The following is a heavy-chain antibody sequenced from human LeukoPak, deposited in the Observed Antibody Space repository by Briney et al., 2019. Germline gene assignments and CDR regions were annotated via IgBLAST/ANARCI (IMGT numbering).Heavy chain of an antibody. Sequence: PGGSLRLSCAASGFTFSTYSMNWVRQAPGKGLEWVSYINSSSSTIFYADSVKGRFTISRDNAENSLYLQMNSLRAEDTAVYYCARESYYYGSGNYYAFDYWGQGTLVTVSS. J-gene: IGHJ4*02. D-gene: IGHD3-10*01. CDR1: GFTFSTYS. V-gene: IGHV3-48*04. CDR2: INSSSSTI. CDR3: ARESYYYGSGNYYAFDY.